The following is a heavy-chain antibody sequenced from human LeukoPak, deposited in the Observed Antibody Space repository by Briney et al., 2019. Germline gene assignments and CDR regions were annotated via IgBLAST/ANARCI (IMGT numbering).Heavy chain of an antibody. D-gene: IGHD3-3*01. Sequence: SETLSLTCAVYGGSFSGYYWSWIRQPPGKGLEWIGEINHSGSTNYNPSLKSRVTISVDTSKNQFSLKLSSVTAADTAVYYCARGRPSNDFWSGYYGAGTYFDYWGQGTLGTVSS. CDR1: GGSFSGYY. CDR3: ARGRPSNDFWSGYYGAGTYFDY. J-gene: IGHJ4*02. CDR2: INHSGST. V-gene: IGHV4-34*01.